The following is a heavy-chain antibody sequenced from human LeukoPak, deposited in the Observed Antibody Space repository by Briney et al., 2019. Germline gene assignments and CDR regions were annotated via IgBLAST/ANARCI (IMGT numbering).Heavy chain of an antibody. CDR1: GFTFSSYS. CDR2: ISSSSTYI. V-gene: IGHV3-21*01. J-gene: IGHJ5*01. D-gene: IGHD3-10*01. CDR3: ARDRVVSGRFGEVAS. Sequence: GGSLRLSCAASGFTFSSYSMNWVRQAPGKGLEWVSFISSSSTYIYYADSVKGRFTIYRDDDKNSLYLQMSSLRADDTAVYYCARDRVVSGRFGEVASWGQGTLVTVSS.